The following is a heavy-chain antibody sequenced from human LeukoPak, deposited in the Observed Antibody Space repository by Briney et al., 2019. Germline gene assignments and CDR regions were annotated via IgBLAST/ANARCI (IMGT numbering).Heavy chain of an antibody. Sequence: PSETLSLTCTVSGGSISSYYWSWIRQPPGKGLEWIGYIYYSGSTNYNPSLKSRVTISVDTSKNQFSLKLSSVTAADTAVYYCARGPLGYCSGGSCYTLFDYWGQGTLVTVSS. D-gene: IGHD2-15*01. CDR1: GGSISSYY. V-gene: IGHV4-59*12. J-gene: IGHJ4*02. CDR3: ARGPLGYCSGGSCYTLFDY. CDR2: IYYSGST.